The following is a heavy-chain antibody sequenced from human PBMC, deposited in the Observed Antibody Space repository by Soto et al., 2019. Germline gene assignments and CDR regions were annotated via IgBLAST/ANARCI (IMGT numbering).Heavy chain of an antibody. CDR2: ISAYNGNT. J-gene: IGHJ4*02. Sequence: QVQLVQSGAEVKKPGASVKVSCKASGYTFTSYGISWVRQAPGQGLEGMGWISAYNGNTNYAQKLQGRVTMTTDTSTSTAYMELRSLRSDDTAVYYCARGYIYYDSSGYYAETFDYWGQGTLVTVSS. V-gene: IGHV1-18*01. CDR1: GYTFTSYG. D-gene: IGHD3-22*01. CDR3: ARGYIYYDSSGYYAETFDY.